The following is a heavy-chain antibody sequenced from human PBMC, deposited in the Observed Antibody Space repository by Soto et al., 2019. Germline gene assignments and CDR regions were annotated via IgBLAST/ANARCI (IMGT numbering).Heavy chain of an antibody. CDR3: ASFRSGYSGFDY. J-gene: IGHJ4*02. Sequence: TLPLTCTLSAGSISSYYWSWIRQPPGTDLEWIGYIYCSGSANYNPSLESRVTISVDTANNQFSLKLCSVTAADTAVYCCASFRSGYSGFDYWGQGTLVTVSS. CDR1: AGSISSYY. V-gene: IGHV4-59*01. CDR2: IYCSGSA. D-gene: IGHD3-3*01.